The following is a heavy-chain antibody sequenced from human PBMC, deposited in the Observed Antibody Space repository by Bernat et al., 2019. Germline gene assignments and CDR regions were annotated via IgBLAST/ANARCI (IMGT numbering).Heavy chain of an antibody. V-gene: IGHV1-18*01. CDR3: ARDRVQYCSGGSCYSIDP. D-gene: IGHD2-15*01. J-gene: IGHJ5*02. CDR2: SSTYNGNT. Sequence: QVQLVQSGAEVRKPGASVKVSCKTSGYTFTTYGINWMRQAPGQGLEWMGWSSTYNGNTNYAQKFQGRVTMTTDTSTGTAYMELRSLRSDDTAVYYCARDRVQYCSGGSCYSIDPWGQGTLVTVSS. CDR1: GYTFTTYG.